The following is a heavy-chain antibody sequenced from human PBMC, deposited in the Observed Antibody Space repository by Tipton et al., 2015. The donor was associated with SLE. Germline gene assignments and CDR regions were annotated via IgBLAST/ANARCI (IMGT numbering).Heavy chain of an antibody. CDR1: GFTFGNYA. CDR3: AGELVDYFDF. V-gene: IGHV3-30*09. J-gene: IGHJ4*02. Sequence: QVQLVQSGGGLVQPGGSLRLSCAASGFTFGNYAMHWVRQAPGKGLEWVALISNSGSNKYYADSVKGRFAVSRDNSKNTLYLQMNSLRAEDTAVYYCAGELVDYFDFWGQGTMVTVSS. CDR2: ISNSGSNK.